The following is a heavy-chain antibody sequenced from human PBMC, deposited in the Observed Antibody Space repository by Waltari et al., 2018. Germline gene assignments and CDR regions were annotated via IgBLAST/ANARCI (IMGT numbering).Heavy chain of an antibody. D-gene: IGHD3-22*01. CDR2: IIPIFGTA. Sequence: QVQLVQSGAEVKKPGSSVKVSCKASGGTFSSYAISWVRQAPGQGIEWMGGIIPIFGTANYAQKFQGRVTITADESTSTAYMELSSLRSEDTAVYYCARVEGSYYYDSSGYQNWFDPWGQGTLVTVSS. V-gene: IGHV1-69*12. CDR1: GGTFSSYA. J-gene: IGHJ5*02. CDR3: ARVEGSYYYDSSGYQNWFDP.